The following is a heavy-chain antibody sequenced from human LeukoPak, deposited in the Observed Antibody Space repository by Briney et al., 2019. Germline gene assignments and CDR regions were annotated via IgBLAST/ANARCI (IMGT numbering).Heavy chain of an antibody. CDR2: ISGSGGST. Sequence: GGSLRLSCAASGFTFSSYAMSWVRQAPGKGLEWVSAISGSGGSTYYADSVKGRFTISRDNFKNTLYLQMNSLRAEDTAVYYCAKDTAMVWTSDYWGQGTLVTVSS. CDR3: AKDTAMVWTSDY. CDR1: GFTFSSYA. D-gene: IGHD5-18*01. V-gene: IGHV3-23*01. J-gene: IGHJ4*02.